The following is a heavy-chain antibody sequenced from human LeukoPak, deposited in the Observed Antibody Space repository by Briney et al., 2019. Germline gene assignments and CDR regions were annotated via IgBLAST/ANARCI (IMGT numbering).Heavy chain of an antibody. CDR1: GFIVRSNY. D-gene: IGHD4-17*01. CDR3: ARVSPNTVTTLQYFDY. Sequence: GGSLRLSCAASGFIVRSNYMSWFRQAPGKGLEWASVIYNDGRTYYAGSVKGRFIISKDISKNSLYLQMNSLRAEDTAVYYCARVSPNTVTTLQYFDYWGQGTLVTASS. J-gene: IGHJ4*02. V-gene: IGHV3-53*01. CDR2: IYNDGRT.